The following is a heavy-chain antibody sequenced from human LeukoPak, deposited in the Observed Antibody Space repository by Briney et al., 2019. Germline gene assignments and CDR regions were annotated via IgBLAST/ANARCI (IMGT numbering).Heavy chain of an antibody. D-gene: IGHD1-26*01. CDR2: MNPKSGYT. CDR3: ARVTSGVGYNWFDA. J-gene: IGHJ5*02. V-gene: IGHV1-8*02. CDR1: GYTFTSRD. Sequence: ASVKVSCKASGYTFTSRDINWVRQATGQGLEWMGYMNPKSGYTAYGQRFHGRVTMTRNTSTNTAYMELSSLRSEDTAVYYCARVTSGVGYNWFDAWGPGTLVTVSS.